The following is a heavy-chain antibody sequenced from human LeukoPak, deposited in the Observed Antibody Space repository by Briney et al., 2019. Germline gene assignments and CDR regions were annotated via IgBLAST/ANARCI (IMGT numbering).Heavy chain of an antibody. Sequence: TGGSLRLSCTASGFTFSTYWMSWVRQAPGKGLEWVANIKQDGSEKYYVDSVKGRFTISRDNAKNLPNLQMNSLRAEDTAVYYCARGYSSPWDRYFDYWGQGTLVTVSS. D-gene: IGHD6-19*01. J-gene: IGHJ4*02. CDR2: IKQDGSEK. V-gene: IGHV3-7*01. CDR3: ARGYSSPWDRYFDY. CDR1: GFTFSTYW.